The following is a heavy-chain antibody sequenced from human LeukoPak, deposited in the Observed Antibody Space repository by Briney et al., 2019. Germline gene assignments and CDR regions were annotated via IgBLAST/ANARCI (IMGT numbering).Heavy chain of an antibody. J-gene: IGHJ4*02. Sequence: GGSLRLSCAASGFTFSSHGMSWVRQAPGKGLEWVSAISGSGGSTYYVDSVKGRFTISRDNSKNTLYLQMNSLRAEDTAVYYCAKDSGRRAVTGDFDYWGQGTLVTVSS. CDR3: AKDSGRRAVTGDFDY. V-gene: IGHV3-23*01. CDR1: GFTFSSHG. D-gene: IGHD6-19*01. CDR2: ISGSGGST.